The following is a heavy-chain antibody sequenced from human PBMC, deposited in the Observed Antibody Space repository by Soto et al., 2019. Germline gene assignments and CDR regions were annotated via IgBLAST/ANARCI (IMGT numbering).Heavy chain of an antibody. V-gene: IGHV5-10-1*01. J-gene: IGHJ4*02. D-gene: IGHD3-22*01. Sequence: GVSLKISCKGSGYSFAGYWSTWVRQKPGKGLEWMGRIDPSDSQTYYSPSFRGHVTISVTKSITTVFLQWSSLRASDTAMYYCARQIYDSDTGPNFQYYFDSWGQGTPVTVSS. CDR1: GYSFAGYW. CDR3: ARQIYDSDTGPNFQYYFDS. CDR2: IDPSDSQT.